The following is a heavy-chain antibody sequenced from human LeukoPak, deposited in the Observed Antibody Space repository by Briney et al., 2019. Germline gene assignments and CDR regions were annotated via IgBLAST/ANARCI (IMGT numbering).Heavy chain of an antibody. Sequence: SETLSLTCAVYGGSFSGYYWSWIRQPPGKGLEWMGEINHSGSTNYNPSLKSRVTISVDTSKNQFSLKLSSVTAADTAVYYCATLAVARTNWYFDLWGRGTLVTLSS. CDR1: GGSFSGYY. V-gene: IGHV4-34*01. CDR3: ATLAVARTNWYFDL. D-gene: IGHD6-19*01. J-gene: IGHJ2*01. CDR2: INHSGST.